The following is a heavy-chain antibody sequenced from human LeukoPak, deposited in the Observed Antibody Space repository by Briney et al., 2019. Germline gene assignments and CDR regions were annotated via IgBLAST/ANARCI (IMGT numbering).Heavy chain of an antibody. V-gene: IGHV4-39*07. D-gene: IGHD3-10*01. J-gene: IGHJ3*02. CDR2: IYYSGST. CDR3: AAWGVLWFGHAFDI. CDR1: GGSISSSSYY. Sequence: SETLSLTCTVSGGSISSSSYYWGWIRQPPGKGLEWIGSIYYSGSTNYNPSLKSRVTISVDTSKNQFSLKLSSVTAADTAVYYCAAWGVLWFGHAFDIWGQGTMVTVSS.